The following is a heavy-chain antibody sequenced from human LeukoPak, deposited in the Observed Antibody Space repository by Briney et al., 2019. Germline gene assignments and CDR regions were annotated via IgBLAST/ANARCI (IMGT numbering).Heavy chain of an antibody. J-gene: IGHJ3*02. CDR1: GGSISSSSYY. CDR3: ARDSDGDDSSLKIGFDI. CDR2: IYYSGST. D-gene: IGHD3-22*01. V-gene: IGHV4-39*07. Sequence: ETLSLTCTVSGGSISSSSYYWGWIRQPPGKGLEWIGSIYYSGSTYYNPSLKSRVTISVDTSKNQFSLKLSSVTAADTAVYYCARDSDGDDSSLKIGFDIWGQGTMVTVSS.